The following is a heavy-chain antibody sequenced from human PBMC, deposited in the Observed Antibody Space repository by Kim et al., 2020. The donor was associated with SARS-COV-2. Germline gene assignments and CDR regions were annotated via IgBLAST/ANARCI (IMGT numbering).Heavy chain of an antibody. CDR1: GYTFTSYA. CDR3: ARDAGKLGYYYDSSGPRDDAFDI. D-gene: IGHD3-22*01. Sequence: ASVKVSCKASGYTFTSYAMNWVRQAPGQGLEWMGWINTNTGNPTYAQGFTGRFVFSLDTSVSTAYLQISSLKAEDTAVYYCARDAGKLGYYYDSSGPRDDAFDIWGQGTMVTVSS. J-gene: IGHJ3*02. CDR2: INTNTGNP. V-gene: IGHV7-4-1*02.